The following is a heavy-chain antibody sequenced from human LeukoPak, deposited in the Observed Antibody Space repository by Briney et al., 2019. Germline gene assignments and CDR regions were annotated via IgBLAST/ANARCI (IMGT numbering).Heavy chain of an antibody. CDR3: ARDPPGRPYSSSSYG. CDR2: IIPMFGTA. V-gene: IGHV1-69*06. D-gene: IGHD6-6*01. Sequence: SVNVSCKASGGTFSSYAISWVRQAPGQGLEWMGGIIPMFGTANYAQKFPGRVTISADKPTRTAYMEVSSLRCEGPGVYVCARDPPGRPYSSSSYGWGQGTLVTVSS. J-gene: IGHJ4*02. CDR1: GGTFSSYA.